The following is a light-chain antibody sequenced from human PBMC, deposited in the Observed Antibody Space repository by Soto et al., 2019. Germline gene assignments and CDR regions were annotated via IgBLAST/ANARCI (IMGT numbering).Light chain of an antibody. CDR2: TNN. J-gene: IGLJ2*01. Sequence: QSVLTQPPSASGTPGQGVTISCSGSSSNIGSHPVNWYQQLPGTAPELLIYTNNQRPSGVPDRFSGSKSGTSASLAISGLQSEDEADYYCAAWDDRLNGPVFGGGTKLTVL. V-gene: IGLV1-44*01. CDR1: SSNIGSHP. CDR3: AAWDDRLNGPV.